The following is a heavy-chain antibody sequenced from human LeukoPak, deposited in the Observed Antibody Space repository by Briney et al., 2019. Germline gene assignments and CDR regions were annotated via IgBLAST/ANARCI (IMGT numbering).Heavy chain of an antibody. D-gene: IGHD3-10*01. CDR2: VSYSGTT. CDR1: GGSISSYY. Sequence: SETLSLTCTASGGSISSYYWSWIRQPPGKGLEWIGYVSYSGTTNYNPSLKSRVTISVDTSRNQFSLEVTSVTAADTAVYYCARGLRYYYYMDVWGKGTTVTVSS. CDR3: ARGLRYYYYMDV. V-gene: IGHV4-59*01. J-gene: IGHJ6*03.